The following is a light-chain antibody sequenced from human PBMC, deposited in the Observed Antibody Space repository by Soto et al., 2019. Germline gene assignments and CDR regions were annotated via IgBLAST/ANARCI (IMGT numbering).Light chain of an antibody. CDR3: QSYDSSLSGVV. V-gene: IGLV1-40*01. CDR1: GSNIGAGYD. Sequence: QSVLTQPPSVSGAPGQRVTISCIGSGSNIGAGYDVHWYQHLPGTAPKLLIYTNINRPSGVPDRFSASKSGTSASLAITGLQAGDEADYYSQSYDSSLSGVVFGGGTKLTVL. J-gene: IGLJ2*01. CDR2: TNI.